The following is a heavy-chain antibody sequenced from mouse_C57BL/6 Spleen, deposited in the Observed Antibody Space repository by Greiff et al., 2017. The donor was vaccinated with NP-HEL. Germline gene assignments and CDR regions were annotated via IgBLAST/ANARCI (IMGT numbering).Heavy chain of an antibody. CDR1: GYSFTGYY. J-gene: IGHJ4*01. V-gene: IGHV1-42*01. D-gene: IGHD2-4*01. Sequence: VQLQQSGPELVKPGASVKISCKASGYSFTGYYMNWVKQSPEKSLEWIGEINPSTGGTTYNQKFKAKATLTVDKSSSTAYMQLKSLTSEDSAVYYCARRGLRQGYAMDYWGQGTSVTVSS. CDR3: ARRGLRQGYAMDY. CDR2: INPSTGGT.